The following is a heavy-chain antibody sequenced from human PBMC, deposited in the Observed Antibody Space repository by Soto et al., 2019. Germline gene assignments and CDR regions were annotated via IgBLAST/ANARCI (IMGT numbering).Heavy chain of an antibody. CDR3: VTDSSGDNWFDP. Sequence: QVQLVQSGAEVRKPGASVKVSCNISGYTLTELSMHWVRQAPGKGLEWMGGFDPEDGETIYAQKFQGRVTMTEDTSTDTAYMELISLRSEDTAVYYCVTDSSGDNWFDPWGQGTLVTVSS. CDR2: FDPEDGET. V-gene: IGHV1-24*01. J-gene: IGHJ5*02. CDR1: GYTLTELS. D-gene: IGHD3-22*01.